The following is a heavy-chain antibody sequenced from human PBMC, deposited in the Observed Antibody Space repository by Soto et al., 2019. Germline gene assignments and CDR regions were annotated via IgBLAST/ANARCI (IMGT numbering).Heavy chain of an antibody. V-gene: IGHV3-48*02. J-gene: IGHJ5*02. Sequence: EVQLVESGGGLVQPGGSLRLSCAASGFTFSSYSMNWVRQAPGKGLEWVSYISSSSSTIYYADSVKGRFTISRDNAKNPLYLQMTSLRDEDTAVYYCASDLAALTCFDPWGQGTLVTVSS. CDR3: ASDLAALTCFDP. CDR1: GFTFSSYS. D-gene: IGHD7-27*01. CDR2: ISSSSSTI.